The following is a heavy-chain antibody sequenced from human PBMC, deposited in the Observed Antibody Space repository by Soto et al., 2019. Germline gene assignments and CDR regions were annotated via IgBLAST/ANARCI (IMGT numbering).Heavy chain of an antibody. CDR3: ARHRQPSGTVGATSPLDP. Sequence: DVQLVESGGGLVQPGGSLRLSCAISGFSVSSNYLSWVRQAPGKGLEWVSVHYSGGSTYYADSVQGRFTISRDKSNNTLYLQMRRVRAEDTAVYFCARHRQPSGTVGATSPLDPWGQGTQVTVAS. J-gene: IGHJ5*02. CDR2: HYSGGST. CDR1: GFSVSSNY. D-gene: IGHD1-26*01. V-gene: IGHV3-53*01.